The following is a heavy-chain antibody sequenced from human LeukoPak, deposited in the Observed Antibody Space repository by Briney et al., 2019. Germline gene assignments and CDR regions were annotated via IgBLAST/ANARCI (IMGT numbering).Heavy chain of an antibody. J-gene: IGHJ3*02. D-gene: IGHD1-26*01. CDR2: IIPNCGTT. CDR1: GYTFSGYY. V-gene: IGHV1-69*05. Sequence: GASVKVSCKASGYTFSGYYIHWVRQAPGQGLEWMGWIIPNCGTTNYAQKFQGRVTITRDESTSTAYMELSSLRSEDTAVYYCASAGVGATTSDAFDIWGQGTMVTVSS. CDR3: ASAGVGATTSDAFDI.